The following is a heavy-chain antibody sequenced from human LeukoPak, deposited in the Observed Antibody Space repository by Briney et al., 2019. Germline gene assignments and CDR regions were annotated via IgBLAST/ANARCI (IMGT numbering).Heavy chain of an antibody. CDR1: GGSISSSSYY. D-gene: IGHD6-6*01. V-gene: IGHV4-39*07. CDR2: IYYSGST. CDR3: ARVEAFHTRLDSSSPSYYFDY. Sequence: PSETLSLTCTVSGGSISSSSYYWGWIRQPPGKGLEWIGSIYYSGSTYYNPSLKSRVTISVDTSKNQFSLKLSSVTAADTAVYYCARVEAFHTRLDSSSPSYYFDYWGQGTLVTVSS. J-gene: IGHJ4*02.